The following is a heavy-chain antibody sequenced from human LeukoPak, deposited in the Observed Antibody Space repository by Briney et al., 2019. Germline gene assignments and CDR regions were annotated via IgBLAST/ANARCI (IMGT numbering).Heavy chain of an antibody. V-gene: IGHV1-2*02. D-gene: IGHD3-22*01. J-gene: IGHJ4*02. CDR1: GYTCTGYY. CDR3: ARTPLYSDSSGYYYMTSYYFDY. CDR2: INPNSGGT. Sequence: ASVTVSCKASGYTCTGYYMNWVRHAPGQGLEWMGWINPNSGGTNYAQKFQGRVTMTMDTSISTAYMELSRLRSDDTAVYYCARTPLYSDSSGYYYMTSYYFDYWGQGTLVTVSS.